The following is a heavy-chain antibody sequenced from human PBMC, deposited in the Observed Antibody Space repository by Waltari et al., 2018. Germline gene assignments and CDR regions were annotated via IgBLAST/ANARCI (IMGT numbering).Heavy chain of an antibody. J-gene: IGHJ5*02. Sequence: QLQLQESGPGLVKPSETLSLTCTVSGGSISSSSYYWGWIRQPPGKGLEWIGSIYYSGSTYYNPSLKSRVTISVDTSKNQFSLKLSSVTAADTAVYYCAADSSLNWFDPWGQGTLVTVSS. CDR3: AADSSLNWFDP. CDR2: IYYSGST. CDR1: GGSISSSSYY. D-gene: IGHD3-22*01. V-gene: IGHV4-39*07.